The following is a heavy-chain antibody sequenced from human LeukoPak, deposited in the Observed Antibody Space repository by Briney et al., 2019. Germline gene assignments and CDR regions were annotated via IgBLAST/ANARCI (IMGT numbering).Heavy chain of an antibody. D-gene: IGHD4/OR15-4a*01. J-gene: IGHJ6*02. Sequence: ASVNVSCKTSGLTFTRYYIHWVRQAPGQGLEWMGIILPKSGSTTYAQKFQGRMTMTGDTSTSTVYMELSSLRSEDTAVYYCARAYDYGDRAYGVDVWGPGTTVTVSS. V-gene: IGHV1-46*01. CDR1: GLTFTRYY. CDR3: ARAYDYGDRAYGVDV. CDR2: ILPKSGST.